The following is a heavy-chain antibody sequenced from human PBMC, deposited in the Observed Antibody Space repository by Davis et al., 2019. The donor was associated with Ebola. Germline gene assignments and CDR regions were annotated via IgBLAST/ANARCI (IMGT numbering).Heavy chain of an antibody. CDR3: ARAYYDYVWGSFVH. CDR2: ISYDGSNK. J-gene: IGHJ4*02. D-gene: IGHD3-16*01. V-gene: IGHV3-30-3*01. CDR1: GFTFSSYE. Sequence: GGSLRLSCAASGFTFSSYEMNWVRQAPGKGLEWVAVISYDGSNKYYADSVKGRFTISRDNSKNTLYLQMNSLRAEDTAVYYCARAYYDYVWGSFVHWGQGTLVTVSS.